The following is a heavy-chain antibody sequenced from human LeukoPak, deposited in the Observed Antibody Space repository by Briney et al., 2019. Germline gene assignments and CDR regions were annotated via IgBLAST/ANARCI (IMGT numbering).Heavy chain of an antibody. CDR1: GFIVSSNY. J-gene: IGHJ4*02. CDR2: IYRGGST. D-gene: IGHD1-26*01. Sequence: PGGSLRLSCAASGFIVSSNYMSWVRQAPGKGLEWVSVIYRGGSTYYADSVRGRFTISRDNSKSTLYLQMNSLRAEDTAVYYCARDSHSGSYYRLDYWGQGTLVTVSS. CDR3: ARDSHSGSYYRLDY. V-gene: IGHV3-53*01.